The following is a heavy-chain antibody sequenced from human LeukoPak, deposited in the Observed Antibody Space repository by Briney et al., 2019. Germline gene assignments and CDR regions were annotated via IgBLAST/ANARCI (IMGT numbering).Heavy chain of an antibody. CDR2: ISGSGGST. D-gene: IGHD2-21*02. CDR1: GFTFSSYA. V-gene: IGHV3-23*01. Sequence: PGGSLRLSCAASGFTFSSYAMSWVRQAPGKGLEWVSAISGSGGSTYYADSVKGRFTISRDNAKNSLYLQMNSLRAEDTAVYYCARDTAFSFDYWGQGNLVTVSS. CDR3: ARDTAFSFDY. J-gene: IGHJ4*02.